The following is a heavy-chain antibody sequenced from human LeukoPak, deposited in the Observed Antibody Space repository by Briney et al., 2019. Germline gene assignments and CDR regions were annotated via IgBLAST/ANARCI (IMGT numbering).Heavy chain of an antibody. D-gene: IGHD6-13*01. V-gene: IGHV3-21*01. CDR3: ARSGYSSSWVLFYYYYYMDV. Sequence: GGSLRLSCAASGFTFSSYSMNWVRQAPGKGLEWVSSISSSSSYIYYADSVKGRFTISRDNAKNSLYLQMNSLRAEDTAVYYCARSGYSSSWVLFYYYYYMDVWGKGTTVTVSS. CDR1: GFTFSSYS. J-gene: IGHJ6*03. CDR2: ISSSSSYI.